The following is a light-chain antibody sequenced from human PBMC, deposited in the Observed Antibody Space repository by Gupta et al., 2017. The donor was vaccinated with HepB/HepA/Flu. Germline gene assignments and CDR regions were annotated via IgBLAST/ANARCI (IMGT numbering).Light chain of an antibody. V-gene: IGKV1-9*01. J-gene: IGKJ3*01. CDR3: QQMSSYPIT. CDR2: AAS. Sequence: DIQLTQSPSFLSASVGDRVIITCRASQGISSSLAWFQQKPGRAPNLLIYAASTVESGVPSRFSGSGSGTEFTLTISSLQPEDFATYYCQQMSSYPITFGHGTKVDVK. CDR1: QGISSS.